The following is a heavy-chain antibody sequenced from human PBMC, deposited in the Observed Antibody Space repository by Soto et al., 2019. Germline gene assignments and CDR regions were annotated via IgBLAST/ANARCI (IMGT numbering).Heavy chain of an antibody. V-gene: IGHV1-18*01. CDR3: ARGGTCFTNGVCSLYGMEV. CDR2: ISAYNGNT. D-gene: IGHD2-8*01. CDR1: GYTFTSYG. Sequence: QVQLVQSGAEVKKPGASVKVSCKASGYTFTSYGISWVRQAPGQGLEWMGWISAYNGNTNDAQKFQGRVTMTTDTSTSTAYIELRSLRSDDTAVYYCARGGTCFTNGVCSLYGMEVWGQGTTVTVSS. J-gene: IGHJ6*02.